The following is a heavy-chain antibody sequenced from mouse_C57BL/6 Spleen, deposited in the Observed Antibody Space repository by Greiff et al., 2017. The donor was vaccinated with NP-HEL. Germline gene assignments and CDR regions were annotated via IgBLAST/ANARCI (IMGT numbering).Heavy chain of an antibody. V-gene: IGHV1-26*01. Sequence: EVQLQQSGPELVKPGASVKISCKASGYTFTDYYMNWVKPSHGKSLEWIGDINPNNGGTSYNQKLKGKATLTVDKSSSTAYMELRSLTSEDSAVYYCARGDGYSPFAYWGQGTLVTVSA. J-gene: IGHJ3*01. D-gene: IGHD2-3*01. CDR2: INPNNGGT. CDR3: ARGDGYSPFAY. CDR1: GYTFTDYY.